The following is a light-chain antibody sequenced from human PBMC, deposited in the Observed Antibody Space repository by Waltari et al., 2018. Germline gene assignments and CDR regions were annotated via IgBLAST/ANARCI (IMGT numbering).Light chain of an antibody. V-gene: IGLV2-11*01. J-gene: IGLJ3*02. CDR3: CSYAGTYTSWV. Sequence: QSALTQPRSVSGSPGQSVTLPCTVTRSDVGNYYYVSCYQQHPGKAPKLMIYDVSKRPSGVPDRFSGSKSGNTASLTVSGLQAEDEADYYCCSYAGTYTSWVFGGGTKLTVL. CDR1: RSDVGNYYY. CDR2: DVS.